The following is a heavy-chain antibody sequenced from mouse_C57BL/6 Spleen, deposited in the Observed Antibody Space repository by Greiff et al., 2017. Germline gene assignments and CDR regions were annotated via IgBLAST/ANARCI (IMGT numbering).Heavy chain of an antibody. Sequence: DVMLVESGGDLVKPGGSLKLSCAASGFTFSSYGMSWVRQTPDKRLEWVATISSGGSYTYYPDSVKGRFTISRDNAKNTLYLQMSSLKSEDTAMYYCARQGFIVTTLKNYFDYWGQGTTLTVSS. CDR3: ARQGFIVTTLKNYFDY. V-gene: IGHV5-6*02. CDR1: GFTFSSYG. CDR2: ISSGGSYT. J-gene: IGHJ2*01. D-gene: IGHD2-5*01.